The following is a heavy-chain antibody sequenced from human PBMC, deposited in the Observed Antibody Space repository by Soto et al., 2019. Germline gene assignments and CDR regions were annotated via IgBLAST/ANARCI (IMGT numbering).Heavy chain of an antibody. CDR3: ARTLPTYYYDSSGYQPPNY. V-gene: IGHV1-18*04. D-gene: IGHD3-22*01. Sequence: ASVKVSCKASGYTFTSYGISWVRQAPGQGLEWMGWISAYNGNTNYAQKLQGRVTMTTDTSTSTAYMELRSLRSDDTAVYYCARTLPTYYYDSSGYQPPNYWGQGTPVTVSS. CDR2: ISAYNGNT. CDR1: GYTFTSYG. J-gene: IGHJ4*02.